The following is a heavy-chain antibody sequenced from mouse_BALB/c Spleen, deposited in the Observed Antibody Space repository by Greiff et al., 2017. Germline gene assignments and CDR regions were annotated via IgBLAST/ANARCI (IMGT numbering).Heavy chain of an antibody. CDR2: INPSTGYT. Sequence: QVQLQQSGAELAKPGASVKMSCKASGYTFTSYWMHWVKQRPGQGLEWIGYINPSTGYTEYNQKFKDKATLTADKSSSTAYMQLSSLTSEDSAVYYCARPIYYDYDAAWFAYWGQGTLVTVSA. D-gene: IGHD2-4*01. J-gene: IGHJ3*01. CDR3: ARPIYYDYDAAWFAY. CDR1: GYTFTSYW. V-gene: IGHV1-7*01.